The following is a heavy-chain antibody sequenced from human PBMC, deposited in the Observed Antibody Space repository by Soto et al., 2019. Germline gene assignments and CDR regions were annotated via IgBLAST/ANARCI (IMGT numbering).Heavy chain of an antibody. V-gene: IGHV4-4*07. CDR2: IDTSGRT. CDR1: GGSISSYY. Sequence: PSETLSLTCTVSGGSISSYYWSWLRQPAGKGREWMGRIDTSGRTNYNPSLKSRVTMSVDTSKNQFSLKLSSGTATDTDVYSCAREGSYRAQPFDSWGQGTMVTVYS. J-gene: IGHJ4*02. D-gene: IGHD3-16*02. CDR3: AREGSYRAQPFDS.